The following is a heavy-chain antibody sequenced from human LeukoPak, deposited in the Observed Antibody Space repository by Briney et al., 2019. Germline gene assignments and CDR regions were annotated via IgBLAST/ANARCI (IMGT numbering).Heavy chain of an antibody. CDR1: GFTFSSYA. Sequence: GGSLRLSCAASGFTFSSYAMSWVRQAPGKGLEWVSAISGRGGSIYYADSVKGRFTISRDNSKNTLYLQMNSLRAEDTAVYYCAKPTSRPYSSGWYTDYWGQGTLVTVSS. CDR2: ISGRGGSI. J-gene: IGHJ4*02. CDR3: AKPTSRPYSSGWYTDY. V-gene: IGHV3-23*01. D-gene: IGHD6-19*01.